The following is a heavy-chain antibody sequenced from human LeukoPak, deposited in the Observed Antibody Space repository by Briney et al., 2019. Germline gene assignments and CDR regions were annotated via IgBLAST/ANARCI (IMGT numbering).Heavy chain of an antibody. J-gene: IGHJ4*02. CDR2: IYYSGST. CDR3: ARGGEYGSGSYYKY. V-gene: IGHV4-59*12. Sequence: SETLSLTCSVSGGSMNSYYWSWIRQSPGKGLEWIGYIYYSGSTNYNPSLKSRVTISVDTSKNQFSLKLSSVTAADTAVYYCARGGEYGSGSYYKYWGQGTLVTVSS. CDR1: GGSMNSYY. D-gene: IGHD3-10*01.